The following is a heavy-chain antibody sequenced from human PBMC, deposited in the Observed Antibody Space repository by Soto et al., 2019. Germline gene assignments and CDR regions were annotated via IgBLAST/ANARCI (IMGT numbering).Heavy chain of an antibody. V-gene: IGHV4-39*01. CDR2: IYHNGRT. Sequence: QLQLQESGPGLVKPSETLSLTCSVSGASVTGTTYYWGWIRQSPGKGLEWIGNIYHNGRTDYNPSLKNRVPLSNGRSKAQVFLGVTSVTPADTAIDYFVKQVNGTRRFNWFDPWGQGTLVTVSS. CDR3: VKQVNGTRRFNWFDP. CDR1: GASVTGTTYY. J-gene: IGHJ5*02. D-gene: IGHD1-7*01.